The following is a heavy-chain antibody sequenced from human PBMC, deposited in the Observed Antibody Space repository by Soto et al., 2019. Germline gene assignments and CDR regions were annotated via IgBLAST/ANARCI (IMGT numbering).Heavy chain of an antibody. CDR1: GFTFSNAW. V-gene: IGHV3-15*07. Sequence: GGSLRLSCAASGFTFSNAWMNWVRQAPGKGLEWVGRIKSKTDGGTTDYAAPVKGRFTISRDDSKNTLYLQMNSLKTEDPTVDYCSSSWYDRGAFAIWGHGTMVTVTS. CDR3: SSSWYDRGAFAI. CDR2: IKSKTDGGTT. D-gene: IGHD6-13*01. J-gene: IGHJ3*02.